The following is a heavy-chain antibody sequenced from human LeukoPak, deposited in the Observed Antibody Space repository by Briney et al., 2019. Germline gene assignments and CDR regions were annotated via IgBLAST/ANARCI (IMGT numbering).Heavy chain of an antibody. CDR1: GYTFTSYG. CDR3: ATQGYSSSWSPKFNLRIDY. CDR2: ISAYNGNT. D-gene: IGHD6-13*01. J-gene: IGHJ4*02. Sequence: GASVKVSCKASGYTFTSYGISWVRQAPGQVLGWMGWISAYNGNTNYAQKLQGRVTMTTDTSTSTAYMELRSLRSDDTAVYYCATQGYSSSWSPKFNLRIDYWGQGTLVTVSS. V-gene: IGHV1-18*01.